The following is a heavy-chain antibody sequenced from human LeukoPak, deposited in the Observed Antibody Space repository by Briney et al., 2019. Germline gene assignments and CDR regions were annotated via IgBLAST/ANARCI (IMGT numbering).Heavy chain of an antibody. D-gene: IGHD5-18*01. CDR1: GYTFTGYY. J-gene: IGHJ4*02. CDR3: ARGTGEGYSYGRYYFDY. Sequence: ASVKVSCTASGYTFTGYYMHWVRQAPGQGLEWMGWINPNSGGTNYAQKFQGRVTMTRDTSISTAYMELSRLRSDDTAVYYCARGTGEGYSYGRYYFDYWGQGTLVTVSS. CDR2: INPNSGGT. V-gene: IGHV1-2*02.